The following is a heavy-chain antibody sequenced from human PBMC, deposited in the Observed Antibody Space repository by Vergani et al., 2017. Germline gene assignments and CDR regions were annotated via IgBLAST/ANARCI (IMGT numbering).Heavy chain of an antibody. Sequence: VQLVESGGGVVQPGRSLRLSCAASGFTFSSYAMSWVRQAPGKGLEWVSAISGSGGSTYYADSVKGRFTISRDNSKNTLYLQMNSLRAEDTAVYYCARDTIFGVYYYMDVWGKGTTVTVSS. V-gene: IGHV3-23*04. CDR3: ARDTIFGVYYYMDV. D-gene: IGHD3-3*01. J-gene: IGHJ6*03. CDR2: ISGSGGST. CDR1: GFTFSSYA.